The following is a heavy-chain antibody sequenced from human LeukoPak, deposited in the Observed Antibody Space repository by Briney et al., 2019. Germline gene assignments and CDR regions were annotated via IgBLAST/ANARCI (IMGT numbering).Heavy chain of an antibody. D-gene: IGHD6-13*01. CDR1: GFTFSSYS. CDR3: ARVFIAAAGTDWFDP. V-gene: IGHV3-21*04. CDR2: ISSSSSYI. Sequence: GGSLRLSCAASGFTFSSYSMNWVRQAPGKGLEWVSSISSSSSYIYYADSVKGRFTISRDNAKNSLYLQMNSLRAEDTAVYYCARVFIAAAGTDWFDPWGQGTLVTVSS. J-gene: IGHJ5*02.